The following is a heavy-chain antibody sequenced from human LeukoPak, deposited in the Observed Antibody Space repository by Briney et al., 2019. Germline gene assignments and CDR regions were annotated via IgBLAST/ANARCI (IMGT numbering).Heavy chain of an antibody. V-gene: IGHV4-4*07. J-gene: IGHJ4*02. D-gene: IGHD2-15*01. CDR3: AREFLAAGTTTFDY. CDR1: GGSISSYY. Sequence: SETLSLTCTVSGGSISSYYWSWIRQPAGKGLEWIGRIYTSGSTNYNPSLKSRVTMSVDTSKNQFSLKLSSVTAADTAVYYCAREFLAAGTTTFDYWGQATLVTVSS. CDR2: IYTSGST.